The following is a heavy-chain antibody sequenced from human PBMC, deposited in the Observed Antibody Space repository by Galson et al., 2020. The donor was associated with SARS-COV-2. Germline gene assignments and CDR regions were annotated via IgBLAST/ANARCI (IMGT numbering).Heavy chain of an antibody. J-gene: IGHJ4*02. CDR2: IYYSGST. D-gene: IGHD3-9*01. CDR1: GGSISSYY. V-gene: IGHV4-59*01. Sequence: SETLSLTCTVSGGSISSYYWSWIRQPPGKGLEWIGYIYYSGSTNYNPSLKSRVTISVDTSKNQFSLKLSSVTAADTAVYYCAGGYAVYYDILTGPDYWGQGTLVTVSS. CDR3: AGGYAVYYDILTGPDY.